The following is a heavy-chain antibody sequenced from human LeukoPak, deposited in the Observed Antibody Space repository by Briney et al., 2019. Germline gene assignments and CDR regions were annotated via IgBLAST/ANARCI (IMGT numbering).Heavy chain of an antibody. V-gene: IGHV3-48*03. J-gene: IGHJ5*02. CDR2: INSADNVQ. D-gene: IGHD2-8*01. CDR1: GFSLRSSE. Sequence: GGSLRLSCAASGFSLRSSEMNWVRRAPGKGPEWVAHINSADNVQYYTDSVRGRFTMSRDNAKDLLFLQMNSLRDDDTAVYYCARDTVNGPFVISLDLWGQGVLVTVSS. CDR3: ARDTVNGPFVISLDL.